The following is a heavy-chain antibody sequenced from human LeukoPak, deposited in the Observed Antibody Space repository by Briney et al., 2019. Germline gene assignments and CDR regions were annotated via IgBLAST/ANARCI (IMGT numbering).Heavy chain of an antibody. CDR1: GFTFSSYA. CDR2: ISGSGGST. Sequence: GGSLRLSCAASGFTFSSYAMSWVRQAPGKGLEWVSAISGSGGSTYYADSVKGRFTISRDNSKNTLYLQMNSLRAEDTAVYYCAMEGGYCSSTSCLLPSYYFDYWGQGTLVTVSS. CDR3: AMEGGYCSSTSCLLPSYYFDY. J-gene: IGHJ4*02. D-gene: IGHD2-2*01. V-gene: IGHV3-23*01.